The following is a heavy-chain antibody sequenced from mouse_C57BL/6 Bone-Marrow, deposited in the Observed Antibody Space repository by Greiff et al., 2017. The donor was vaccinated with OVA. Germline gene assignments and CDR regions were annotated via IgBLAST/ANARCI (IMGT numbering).Heavy chain of an antibody. CDR3: AREGCFDY. V-gene: IGHV1-82*01. CDR2: IYPGDGDT. CDR1: GYAFSSSW. Sequence: QVQLKESGPELVKPGASVKISCKASGYAFSSSWMNWVKQRPGKGLEWIGRIYPGDGDTNYNGKFKGKATLTADKSSSTAYMQLSSLTSEDSAVYFCAREGCFDYWGQGTTLTVSS. J-gene: IGHJ2*01.